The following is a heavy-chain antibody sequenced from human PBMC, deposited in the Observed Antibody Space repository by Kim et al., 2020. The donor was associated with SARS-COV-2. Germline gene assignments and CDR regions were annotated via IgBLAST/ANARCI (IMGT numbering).Heavy chain of an antibody. J-gene: IGHJ6*02. CDR3: ARGTTVEYYYYGMDV. Sequence: DSVKGRFTISRDNAKNSLYLQMNSLRAEDTAVYYCARGTTVEYYYYGMDVWGQGTTVTVSS. V-gene: IGHV3-21*01. D-gene: IGHD4-17*01.